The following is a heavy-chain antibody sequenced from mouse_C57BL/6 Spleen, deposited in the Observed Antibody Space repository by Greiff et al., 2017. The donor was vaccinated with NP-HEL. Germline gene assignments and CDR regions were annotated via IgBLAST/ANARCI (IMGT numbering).Heavy chain of an antibody. CDR1: GYTFTSYW. J-gene: IGHJ2*01. Sequence: VQLQQSGAELVKPGASVKLSCKASGYTFTSYWMQWVKQRPGQGLEWIGEIDPSDSYTNYNQKFKGKATLTVDTSSSTAYMQLSSLTSEDSAVYYCARRDSYYGSSSYYFDYWGQGTTLTVSS. CDR3: ARRDSYYGSSSYYFDY. CDR2: IDPSDSYT. V-gene: IGHV1-50*01. D-gene: IGHD1-1*01.